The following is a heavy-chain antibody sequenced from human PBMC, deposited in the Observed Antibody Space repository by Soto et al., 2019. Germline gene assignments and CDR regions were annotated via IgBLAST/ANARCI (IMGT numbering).Heavy chain of an antibody. V-gene: IGHV3-53*04. CDR3: ASDLLRPDPEATAMVGY. Sequence: VLEWVSVIYSGGSTYYADSVKGRFTISRHNSKNTLYLQMNSLRAEDTAVYYCASDLLRPDPEATAMVGYWGQGTLVTVSS. CDR2: IYSGGST. D-gene: IGHD5-18*01. J-gene: IGHJ4*02.